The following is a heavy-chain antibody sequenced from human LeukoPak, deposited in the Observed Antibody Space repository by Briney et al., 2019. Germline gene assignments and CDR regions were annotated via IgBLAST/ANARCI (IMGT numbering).Heavy chain of an antibody. V-gene: IGHV4-30-2*01. J-gene: IGHJ4*02. Sequence: SQTLSLTCAVSGGSLSSGGYSWSWIRQPPGKGLEWIGYIYHSGSTYYNPSLKSRVTISVDRSKNQFSLKLSSVTAADTAVYYCARARVAATGAFDYWGQGTLVTVSS. CDR1: GGSLSSGGYS. CDR3: ARARVAATGAFDY. D-gene: IGHD2-15*01. CDR2: IYHSGST.